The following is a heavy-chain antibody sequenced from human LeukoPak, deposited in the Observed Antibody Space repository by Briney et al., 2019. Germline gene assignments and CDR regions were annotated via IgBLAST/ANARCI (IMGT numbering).Heavy chain of an antibody. CDR1: GYSFTSYW. J-gene: IGHJ5*02. CDR2: IYPGDSDT. D-gene: IGHD2-21*02. Sequence: PGESLKISCKGSGYSFTSYWIGWVRQMPGKGLEWMGIIYPGDSDTRYSPSFQGQVTISADKSISTAYLQWSSLKASDTAMYYCARVVVVTATRMDWFDPWGQGTLVTVSS. V-gene: IGHV5-51*01. CDR3: ARVVVVTATRMDWFDP.